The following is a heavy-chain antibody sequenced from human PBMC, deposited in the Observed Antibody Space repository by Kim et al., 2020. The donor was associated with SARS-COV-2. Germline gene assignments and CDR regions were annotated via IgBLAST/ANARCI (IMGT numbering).Heavy chain of an antibody. CDR1: GFTFSSYW. CDR3: ARDMYSRKGGGY. CDR2: INVDGSST. V-gene: IGHV3-74*01. Sequence: GGSLRLSCAASGFTFSSYWMHWLRQVPGKGLVWVSRINVDGSSTTYADPVKGRFTISRDNAKNTLYLQMNSLRVEDTAVYYCARDMYSRKGGGYWGQGTLVTVSS. J-gene: IGHJ4*02. D-gene: IGHD6-13*01.